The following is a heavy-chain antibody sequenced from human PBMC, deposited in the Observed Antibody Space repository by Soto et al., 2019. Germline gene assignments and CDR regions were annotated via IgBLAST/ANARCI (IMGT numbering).Heavy chain of an antibody. CDR1: GGAFSRSS. CDR3: AEGGGGYDT. J-gene: IGHJ5*02. Sequence: SVKVSCKASGGAFSRSSINWVRQAPGQGLEWMGGIIPMFGTTNYAQKLQGRVTLTADESTSTAYMEMTDLRSEDTAVYYCAEGGGGYDTWGQGTLVTVSS. V-gene: IGHV1-69*13. CDR2: IIPMFGTT. D-gene: IGHD3-22*01.